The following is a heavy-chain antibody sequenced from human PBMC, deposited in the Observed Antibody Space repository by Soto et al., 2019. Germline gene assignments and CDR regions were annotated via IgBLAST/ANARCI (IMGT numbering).Heavy chain of an antibody. V-gene: IGHV4-39*01. CDR3: ASKPGYYSYYMDV. CDR1: GGSISSSSYY. CDR2: IYHSGST. J-gene: IGHJ6*03. Sequence: QLQLQESGPGLVKPSETLSLTCTVSGGSISSSSYYWGWIRQPPGKGLEWLGSIYHSGSTYSNPSLTSRVTISVDTSKNQFSPKLSSVTAADTAVCYCASKPGYYSYYMDVWGKGTTVTVSS.